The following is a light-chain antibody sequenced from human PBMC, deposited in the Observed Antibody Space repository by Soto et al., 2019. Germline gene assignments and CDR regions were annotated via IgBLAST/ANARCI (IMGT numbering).Light chain of an antibody. CDR3: QQYHNWPPQYT. CDR2: GAS. Sequence: EIVMTQSPASLSVSPGDEATLSCRASQSVASNVAWYQQKPGQGPRLLIHGASTRAVGVPARFSGSGSGTDFTFTISSLQSEDFAVYYCQQYHNWPPQYTFGQGTKLQIK. J-gene: IGKJ2*01. CDR1: QSVASN. V-gene: IGKV3-15*01.